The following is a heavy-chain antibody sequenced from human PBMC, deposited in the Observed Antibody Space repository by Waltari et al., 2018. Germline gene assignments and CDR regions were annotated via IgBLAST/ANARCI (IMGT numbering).Heavy chain of an antibody. CDR3: ARDNSNYYDSSGYPH. CDR1: GYTFTGYY. J-gene: IGHJ4*02. V-gene: IGHV1-2*02. CDR2: INPNSVGT. Sequence: QVQLVQSGAEVKKPGASVKVSCKASGYTFTGYYMHWVRQPPGQGLEGMGWINPNSVGTNNAQKFQGRVTMTRDTSISTAYMELSRLRSDDTAVYYCARDNSNYYDSSGYPHWGQGTLVTVSS. D-gene: IGHD3-22*01.